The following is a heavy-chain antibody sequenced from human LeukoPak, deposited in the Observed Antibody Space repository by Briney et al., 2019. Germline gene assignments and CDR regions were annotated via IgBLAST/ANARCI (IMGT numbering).Heavy chain of an antibody. CDR3: AGGSGMVTWYYY. D-gene: IGHD5-18*01. CDR1: GYTFTSNY. Sequence: ASVKLSCKASGYTFTSNYMHWVRQAPGQGLEWMGIINPSGGSTRDAQKFQGRVTMTRDMSTSTVYMELSSLRSEDTAMYYCAGGSGMVTWYYYWGQGTLVTVSS. V-gene: IGHV1-46*01. CDR2: INPSGGST. J-gene: IGHJ4*02.